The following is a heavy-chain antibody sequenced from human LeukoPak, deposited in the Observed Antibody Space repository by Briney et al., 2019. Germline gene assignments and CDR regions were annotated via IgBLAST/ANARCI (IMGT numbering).Heavy chain of an antibody. J-gene: IGHJ4*02. V-gene: IGHV3-9*01. D-gene: IGHD6-19*01. CDR3: ARILDSAWGELGY. CDR2: ISWNSGGI. Sequence: GGSLRLSCAASGFTFDDYAMHWARQAPGKGLEWVSGISWNSGGIGYADSVKGRFTISRDNSKNTLYLQMNSLRAEDTAVYYCARILDSAWGELGYWGQGTLVTVSS. CDR1: GFTFDDYA.